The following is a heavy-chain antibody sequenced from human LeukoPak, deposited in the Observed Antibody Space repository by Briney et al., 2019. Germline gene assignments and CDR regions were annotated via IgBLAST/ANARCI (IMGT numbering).Heavy chain of an antibody. D-gene: IGHD3-10*01. CDR1: GGSFSGYY. CDR3: ARRRVLLWFGELPFDY. CDR2: INHSGST. V-gene: IGHV4-34*01. Sequence: SETLSLTCALYGGSFSGYYWSWIRQPPGKGLEWIGEINHSGSTNYNPSLKSRVTISVDTSKNQFSLKLSSVTAADTAVYYCARRRVLLWFGELPFDYWGQGTLVTVSS. J-gene: IGHJ4*02.